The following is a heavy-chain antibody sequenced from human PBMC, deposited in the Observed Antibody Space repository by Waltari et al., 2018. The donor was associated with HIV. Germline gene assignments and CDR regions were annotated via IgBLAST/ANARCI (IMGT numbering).Heavy chain of an antibody. V-gene: IGHV3-33*06. CDR1: GFNFKEFD. CDR2: IWSDGSFQ. D-gene: IGHD1-26*01. Sequence: VRLVESGGGVVQSGKSLRLSCSASGFNFKEFDMHWVRQAPGKGLEWLALIWSDGSFQYYTDSVKGRFTISRDNFDNTLYLQMNSLRPEDTAIYYCAKDRAIGTLDHWGQGTLVTVSS. CDR3: AKDRAIGTLDH. J-gene: IGHJ4*02.